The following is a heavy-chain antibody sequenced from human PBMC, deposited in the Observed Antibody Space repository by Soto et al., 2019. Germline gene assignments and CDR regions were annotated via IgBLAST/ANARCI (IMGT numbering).Heavy chain of an antibody. J-gene: IGHJ4*02. Sequence: SSETLSLTCTVSGGSISSYYGSWIRQPPGKGLEWIGYIYYSGSTNYNPSLKSRVTISVDTSKNQFSLKLSSVTAVDTAVYYCARRYGASFDYWGQGTLVTVSS. CDR3: ARRYGASFDY. V-gene: IGHV4-59*01. CDR2: IYYSGST. D-gene: IGHD4-17*01. CDR1: GGSISSYY.